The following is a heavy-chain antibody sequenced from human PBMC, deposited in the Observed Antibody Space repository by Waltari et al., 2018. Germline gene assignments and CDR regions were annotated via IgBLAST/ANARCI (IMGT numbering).Heavy chain of an antibody. CDR2: ISWDGGST. CDR3: AKGLSDSSGYYFPNYYYYGMDV. V-gene: IGHV3-43*01. CDR1: GFTFDDYT. Sequence: EVQLVESGGVVVQPGGSLRLSCAASGFTFDDYTMHWVRQAPGKGLEWVSLISWDGGSTYYANAWKGRFNISRNNSKNSLYLQMNSLRTEDTALYYGAKGLSDSSGYYFPNYYYYGMDVWGQGTTVTVSS. J-gene: IGHJ6*02. D-gene: IGHD3-22*01.